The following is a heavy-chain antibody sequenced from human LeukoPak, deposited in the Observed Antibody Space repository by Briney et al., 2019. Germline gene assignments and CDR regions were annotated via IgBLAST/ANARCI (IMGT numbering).Heavy chain of an antibody. CDR1: GFTFSSYG. Sequence: GRSLRLSCAASGFTFSSYGMHWVRQAPGQGLEWVAVILYDGSTIYYADSVKGRFTISRDNSKNTLYLQMNSLRAEDTAVYYCAKDQSYCSSTSCYFGYYYGMDVWGQGTTVTVSS. CDR3: AKDQSYCSSTSCYFGYYYGMDV. V-gene: IGHV3-30*18. J-gene: IGHJ6*02. CDR2: ILYDGSTI. D-gene: IGHD2-2*01.